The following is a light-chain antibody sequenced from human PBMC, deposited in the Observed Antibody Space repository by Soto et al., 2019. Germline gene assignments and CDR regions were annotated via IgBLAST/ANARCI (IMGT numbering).Light chain of an antibody. CDR3: QQYNSYSA. Sequence: DIQMTQSPSTLSAPVGDRVTITCRATQSISRWLARYHQKPGKAPKLLIYKAPSVESGVPSRFSGRGSGTEFTLTISRPQPDVFATYYCQQYNSYSAFGQGTNVEIK. CDR1: QSISRW. V-gene: IGKV1-5*03. CDR2: KAP. J-gene: IGKJ1*01.